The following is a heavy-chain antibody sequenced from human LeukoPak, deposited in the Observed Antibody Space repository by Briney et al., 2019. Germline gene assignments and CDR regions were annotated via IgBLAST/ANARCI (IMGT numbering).Heavy chain of an antibody. Sequence: GGSLRLSCAASGFTFSSYGLHWVRQAPGKGLEWVAVISYDGSNKKYANSVKGRFTTSRDNSKNTLYLQMNSLRAEDTAVYYCARLLGKFRFGELIHRLPNAFDYWGQGTLVTVSS. CDR2: ISYDGSNK. V-gene: IGHV3-30*03. D-gene: IGHD3-10*01. CDR3: ARLLGKFRFGELIHRLPNAFDY. CDR1: GFTFSSYG. J-gene: IGHJ4*02.